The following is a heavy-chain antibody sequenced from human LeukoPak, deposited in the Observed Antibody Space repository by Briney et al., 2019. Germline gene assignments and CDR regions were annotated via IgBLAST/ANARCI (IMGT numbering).Heavy chain of an antibody. V-gene: IGHV3-53*01. CDR3: ARSVPYYYDSSGYYGLDAFDI. CDR1: GFTGSNNY. D-gene: IGHD3-22*01. CDR2: IHSSGAT. Sequence: GGSLRLSCAASGFTGSNNYVSWVRQAPGMGLEWVSAIHSSGATCYADSVKGRFTISRDNSKNTLYLQMNSLRAEDTAVYYCARSVPYYYDSSGYYGLDAFDIWGQGTMVTVSS. J-gene: IGHJ3*02.